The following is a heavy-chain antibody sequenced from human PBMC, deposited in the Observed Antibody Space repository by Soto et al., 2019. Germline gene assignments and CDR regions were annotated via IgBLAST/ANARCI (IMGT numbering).Heavy chain of an antibody. CDR3: ARDPWAADY. D-gene: IGHD3-16*01. CDR1: GLTVSTKY. V-gene: IGHV3-66*01. J-gene: IGHJ4*02. CDR2: IYSGGST. Sequence: EVQLVESGGGLVQPGGSLRLSCAASGLTVSTKYMSWVRQAPGKGLEWVSVIYSGGSTLYADSVWGRFTISRDNSKNTENLQMNSLRAEDTAVYYCARDPWAADYLGQGTLVTVSS.